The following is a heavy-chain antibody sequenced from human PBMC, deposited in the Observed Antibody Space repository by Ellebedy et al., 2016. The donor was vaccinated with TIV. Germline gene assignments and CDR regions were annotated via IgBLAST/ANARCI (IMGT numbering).Heavy chain of an antibody. D-gene: IGHD7-27*01. J-gene: IGHJ4*02. Sequence: MPSETLSLTCSVSGGSISDYYWSWIRQPAGTGLEWIGRIYISGYTSYNPSLKSRVTISVDTSKNQFTLNLTSVTAADTAVYYCARDQTGYFDYWGQGTLVTVSS. CDR2: IYISGYT. CDR3: ARDQTGYFDY. CDR1: GGSISDYY. V-gene: IGHV4-4*07.